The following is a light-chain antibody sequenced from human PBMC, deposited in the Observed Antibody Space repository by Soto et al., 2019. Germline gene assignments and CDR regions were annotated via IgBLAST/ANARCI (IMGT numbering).Light chain of an antibody. CDR3: CSYSSTMANV. CDR1: RSDVGRYKF. Sequence: QSALTQPASVSGSPGQSITISCTGTRSDVGRYKFVSWYQHHPGKAPKLMIYDVSNRPSGVSNRFSGSKSGNTASLTISGLQADDEANYYCCSYSSTMANVFGTGTKLTVL. V-gene: IGLV2-14*03. CDR2: DVS. J-gene: IGLJ1*01.